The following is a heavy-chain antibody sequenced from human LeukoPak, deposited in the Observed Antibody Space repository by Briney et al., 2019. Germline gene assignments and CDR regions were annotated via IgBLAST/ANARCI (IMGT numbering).Heavy chain of an antibody. CDR3: ARHVEMATIIDY. D-gene: IGHD5-12*01. CDR2: IYYGGST. V-gene: IGHV4-59*08. J-gene: IGHJ4*02. CDR1: GGSFSGYY. Sequence: PSETLSLTCAVYGGSFSGYYWSWIRQPPGKGLEWIGYIYYGGSTNYNPSLKSRVTISVDTSKNQFSLKLSSVTAADTAVYYCARHVEMATIIDYWGQGTLVTVSS.